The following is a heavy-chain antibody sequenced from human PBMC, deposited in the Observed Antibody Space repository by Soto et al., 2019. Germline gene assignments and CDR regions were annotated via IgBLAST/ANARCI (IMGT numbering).Heavy chain of an antibody. V-gene: IGHV1-69*12. J-gene: IGHJ4*02. CDR2: IIPIFGTA. Sequence: QVQLVQSGAEVKKPGSSVKVSCKASGGTFSSYAISWVRQAPGQGLEWMGGIIPIFGTANYAQKFQGRVTITADESTSTAYMELSSLRSEDTAVYYCARESRVGRRITGTNQGVYWGQGTLVTVSS. CDR3: ARESRVGRRITGTNQGVY. D-gene: IGHD1-20*01. CDR1: GGTFSSYA.